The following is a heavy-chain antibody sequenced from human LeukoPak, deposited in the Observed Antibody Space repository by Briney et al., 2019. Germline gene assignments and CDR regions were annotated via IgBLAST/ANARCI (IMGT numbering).Heavy chain of an antibody. CDR2: VSGSGGNT. CDR3: AMSRYGCYDFFDY. V-gene: IGHV3-23*01. J-gene: IGHJ4*02. CDR1: GFTFGNYV. D-gene: IGHD5-12*01. Sequence: GGSLRLSCAASGFTFGNYVLTWVRQAPGKGLEWVSTVSGSGGNTFYADSVKGRFTISRDSSRNTLFLQMSSLRAGDTAIYYCAMSRYGCYDFFDYWGQGALVTVSS.